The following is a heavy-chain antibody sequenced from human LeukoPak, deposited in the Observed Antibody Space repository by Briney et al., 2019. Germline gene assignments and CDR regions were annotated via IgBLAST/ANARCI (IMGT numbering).Heavy chain of an antibody. CDR2: ITFSSSII. V-gene: IGHV3-48*01. CDR3: AKGPAHPSYSSSWYYFDY. CDR1: GFTFSSYS. Sequence: GGSLRLSCAASGFTFSSYSMNWVRQAPGKGLEWVSYITFSSSIIYYADSVKGRFTISRDNAKKSLYLQMNSLRAEDTAVYYCAKGPAHPSYSSSWYYFDYWGQGTLVTVSS. J-gene: IGHJ4*02. D-gene: IGHD6-13*01.